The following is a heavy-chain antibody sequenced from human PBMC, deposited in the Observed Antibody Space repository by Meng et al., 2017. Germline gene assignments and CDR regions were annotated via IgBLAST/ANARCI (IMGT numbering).Heavy chain of an antibody. CDR3: ARDSCTGGICYRGSFDY. Sequence: QAQRGQFGAEVKEPGASVKVSCKASGYSFTSYARHWVRQAPGQSLEWMGWLNAGNGDTKYSQKFQGRVTITRDSSASTAYMELSSLRSEDTAVYYCARDSCTGGICYRGSFDYWAQGTLVTVSS. J-gene: IGHJ4*02. CDR2: LNAGNGDT. CDR1: GYSFTSYA. V-gene: IGHV1-3*01. D-gene: IGHD2-15*01.